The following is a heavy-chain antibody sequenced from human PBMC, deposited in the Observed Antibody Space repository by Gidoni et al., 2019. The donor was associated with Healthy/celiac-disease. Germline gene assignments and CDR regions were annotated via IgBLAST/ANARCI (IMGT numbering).Heavy chain of an antibody. V-gene: IGHV3-9*01. CDR1: GSTFDDHA. D-gene: IGHD6-19*01. CDR3: AKDMPVDSSGWSSYGMDV. J-gene: IGHJ6*02. CDR2: MSWNSGSI. Sequence: EVQLVESGGGLVQPGRSLRLSCAASGSTFDDHAMHWVRQAPGKGLEWVSGMSWNSGSIGYADSVKGRFTISRDNAKNSLYLQMNSLRAEDTALYYCAKDMPVDSSGWSSYGMDVWGQGTTVTVSS.